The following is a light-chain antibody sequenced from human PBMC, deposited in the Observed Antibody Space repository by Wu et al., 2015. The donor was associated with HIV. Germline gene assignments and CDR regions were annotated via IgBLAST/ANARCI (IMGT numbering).Light chain of an antibody. CDR3: HQYGRSPPFT. J-gene: IGKJ3*01. Sequence: EIVLTQSPGTLSLSPGERATLSCRASQSLSGTYLAWYQQKPGQPPRLLIYAASRRATGIPDRFSGSGSGTDFSLTISRLEPEDFAVYYCHQYGRSPPFTFGPGTKVDIK. CDR1: QSLSGTY. CDR2: AAS. V-gene: IGKV3-20*01.